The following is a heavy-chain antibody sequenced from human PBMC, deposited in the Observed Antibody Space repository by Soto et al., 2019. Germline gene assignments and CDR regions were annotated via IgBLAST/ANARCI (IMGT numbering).Heavy chain of an antibody. V-gene: IGHV3-30*03. CDR2: ISSDGSVK. Sequence: QVQLVESGGGVVQPGRSLRLSCAASEFIFSSYGMHWVRQAPGKGLEWVAVISSDGSVKYYADSVKGRFTISRDNSKNTLYLQMSSLRTEDTAVYHCAREGHSRGYGAYLQHWGQGTLVTVSS. CDR1: EFIFSSYG. CDR3: AREGHSRGYGAYLQH. J-gene: IGHJ1*01. D-gene: IGHD6-25*01.